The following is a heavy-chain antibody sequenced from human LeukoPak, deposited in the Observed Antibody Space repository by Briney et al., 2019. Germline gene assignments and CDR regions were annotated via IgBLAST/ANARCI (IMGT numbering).Heavy chain of an antibody. J-gene: IGHJ5*02. CDR3: ARESGIAAALDL. V-gene: IGHV3-74*01. Sequence: PGRSLRLSCAASGFTFSSYAMHWVRQAPGKGLVWVSRINTDGSSTSYADSVKGRFTISRDNAKNTLYLQMNSLRAEDTAVYCCARESGIAAALDLWGQGTLVTVSS. CDR1: GFTFSSYA. D-gene: IGHD6-13*01. CDR2: INTDGSST.